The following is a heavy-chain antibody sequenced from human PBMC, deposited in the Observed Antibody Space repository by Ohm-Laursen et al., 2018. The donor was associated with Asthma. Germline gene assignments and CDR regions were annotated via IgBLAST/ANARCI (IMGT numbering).Heavy chain of an antibody. J-gene: IGHJ4*02. CDR3: ASIIWDDSVDY. CDR1: GFTFSSYA. Sequence: GSLRLSCTASGFTFSSYAMSWVRQAPGKGLEWVSAISGSGGSTYYADSVKGRFTISRDNSKNTLYLQMNSLRAEDTAVYYCASIIWDDSVDYWGQGTLVTVSS. V-gene: IGHV3-23*01. D-gene: IGHD1-1*01. CDR2: ISGSGGST.